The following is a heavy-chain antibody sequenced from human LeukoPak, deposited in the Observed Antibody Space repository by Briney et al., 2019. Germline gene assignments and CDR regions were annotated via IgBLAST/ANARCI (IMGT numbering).Heavy chain of an antibody. V-gene: IGHV1-8*01. CDR3: ARQSTSCLDY. Sequence: ASVTVSCKASGYTFTSYDINWVRQATGQGLEWMGWMNPNSGNIGYAQKFQGRVTMTRNTSISTAYMELSSLRSEDTAVYYCARQSTSCLDYWGQGTLVTVSS. CDR1: GYTFTSYD. CDR2: MNPNSGNI. J-gene: IGHJ4*02. D-gene: IGHD2-2*01.